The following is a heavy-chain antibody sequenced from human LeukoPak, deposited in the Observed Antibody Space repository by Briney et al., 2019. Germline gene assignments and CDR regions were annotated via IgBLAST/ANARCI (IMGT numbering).Heavy chain of an antibody. CDR2: IYFSGST. J-gene: IGHJ3*02. V-gene: IGHV4-59*08. CDR1: GGSISSYY. CDR3: ARHQPANDAFDI. Sequence: SETLSLTCTVSGGSISSYYWSWIRQPPGKGLEWIGYIYFSGSTNYNPSLKSRVTISVDTSKNQFSLKLSSVTAADTAVYYCARHQPANDAFDIWGQGTMVTVSS.